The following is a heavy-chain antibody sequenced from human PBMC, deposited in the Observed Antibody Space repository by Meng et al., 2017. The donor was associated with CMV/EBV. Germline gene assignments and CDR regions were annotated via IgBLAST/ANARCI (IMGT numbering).Heavy chain of an antibody. CDR1: GFTFSSYW. D-gene: IGHD4-23*01. V-gene: IGHV3-74*01. Sequence: GESLKISCAASGFTFSSYWMHWVRQVPGKGLVWVSHTNSDGSSTSYADSVKGRFTISRDNSKNTLYPQMNSLRAEDTAVYYCAKAVASYWGQGTLVTVSS. CDR2: TNSDGSST. J-gene: IGHJ4*02. CDR3: AKAVASY.